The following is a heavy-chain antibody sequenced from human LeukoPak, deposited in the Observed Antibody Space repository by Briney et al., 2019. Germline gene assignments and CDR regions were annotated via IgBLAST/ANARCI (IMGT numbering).Heavy chain of an antibody. D-gene: IGHD2-21*02. CDR3: GRDLRRRVTAIGYGPREYYYYMDV. J-gene: IGHJ6*03. V-gene: IGHV1-2*02. Sequence: ASVKVSCKASGYTFTGYYMHWVRQAPGQGLEWMGWINPNSGGTNYAQKFQGRVTMTRDTSISTAYMELSRLRSDDTAVYYCGRDLRRRVTAIGYGPREYYYYMDVWGKGTTVTISS. CDR1: GYTFTGYY. CDR2: INPNSGGT.